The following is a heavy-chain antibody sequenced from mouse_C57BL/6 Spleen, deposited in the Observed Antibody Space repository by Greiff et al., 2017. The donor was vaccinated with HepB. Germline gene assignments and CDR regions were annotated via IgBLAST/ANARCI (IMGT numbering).Heavy chain of an antibody. Sequence: VQLQQSGPELVKPGASVKISCKASGYAFSSSWMNWVKQRPGKGLEWIGRIYPGDGDTNYNGKFKSKATLTADKSSSTAYMQLSSLTSEDSAVYFCARSGYYDYLDYWGQGTTLTVSS. CDR1: GYAFSSSW. J-gene: IGHJ2*01. V-gene: IGHV1-82*01. CDR3: ARSGYYDYLDY. D-gene: IGHD2-4*01. CDR2: IYPGDGDT.